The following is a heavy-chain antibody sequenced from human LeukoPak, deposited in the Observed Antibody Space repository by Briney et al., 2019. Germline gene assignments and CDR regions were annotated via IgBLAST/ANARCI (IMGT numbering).Heavy chain of an antibody. CDR2: MYSSGST. V-gene: IGHV4-4*07. Sequence: SETLSLTCTVSGGSISSYSWSWIRQPAGKGLEWIGRMYSSGSTKYNPSLKSRVTMSVDTSKNQFSLKLSSVTAADTAVYYCARELGRYYDFWSGHPGVLSSPYYFDYWGQGTLVTVSS. CDR1: GGSISSYS. J-gene: IGHJ4*02. CDR3: ARELGRYYDFWSGHPGVLSSPYYFDY. D-gene: IGHD3-3*01.